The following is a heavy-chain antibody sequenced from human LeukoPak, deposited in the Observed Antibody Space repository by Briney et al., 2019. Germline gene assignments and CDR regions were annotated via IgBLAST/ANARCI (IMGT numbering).Heavy chain of an antibody. CDR3: AIPTYYYDSSGQGY. Sequence: AGGSLRLSXAASGFTFSSYEMNWVRQAPGKGVEWVSYITSSGSTIYYADSVKGRFTISRDNAKNSLYLQMNSLRAEDTAVYYCAIPTYYYDSSGQGYWGQGTLVTVSS. J-gene: IGHJ4*02. CDR2: ITSSGSTI. D-gene: IGHD3-22*01. V-gene: IGHV3-48*03. CDR1: GFTFSSYE.